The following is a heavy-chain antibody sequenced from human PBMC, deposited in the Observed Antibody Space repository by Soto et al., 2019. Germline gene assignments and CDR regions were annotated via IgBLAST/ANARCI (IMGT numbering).Heavy chain of an antibody. V-gene: IGHV3-33*01. CDR1: GFTFRSYN. J-gene: IGHJ3*02. D-gene: IGHD3-22*01. Sequence: VQLVESGGGVVQPGGSLRLSCAASGFTFRSYNMHWVRQAPGEGLEWVAVIWYDARNKYYADCVKGRFTSSRDNSKNTLYLQMNSLRAENTAVYYCARAYYDSSSYSAFDIWGKGTMVTVS. CDR3: ARAYYDSSSYSAFDI. CDR2: IWYDARNK.